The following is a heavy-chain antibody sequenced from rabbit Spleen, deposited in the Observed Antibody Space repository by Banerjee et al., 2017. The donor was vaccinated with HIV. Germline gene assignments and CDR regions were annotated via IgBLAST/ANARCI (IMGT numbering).Heavy chain of an antibody. D-gene: IGHD1-1*01. CDR2: IDPVFGST. CDR1: GFDFSSYY. J-gene: IGHJ4*01. CDR3: AREGASSGGYYVPYFNL. V-gene: IGHV1S7*01. Sequence: QLKESGGGLVQPGGSLKLSCKASGFDFSSYYMSWVRQAPGKGLEWIGYIDPVFGSTSYASWVTGRFTISSHNAQNTLYLQLNSLTAADTATYFCAREGASSGGYYVPYFNLWGQGTLVTVS.